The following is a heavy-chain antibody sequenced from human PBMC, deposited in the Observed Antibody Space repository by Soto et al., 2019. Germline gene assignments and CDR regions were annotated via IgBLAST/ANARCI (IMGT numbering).Heavy chain of an antibody. D-gene: IGHD3-22*01. CDR1: GGSIGSSSYY. CDR2: IYYSGST. J-gene: IGHJ1*01. Sequence: SETLSLTCTVSGGSIGSSSYYWGWIRQPPGKGLEWIGSIYYSGSTYYNPSLKSRVTISVDTSKNQFSLKLSSVTAADTAVYYCARQTYDSSGYYYEPATLFYRPTHFQHWGQGTLVTVS. CDR3: ARQTYDSSGYYYEPATLFYRPTHFQH. V-gene: IGHV4-39*01.